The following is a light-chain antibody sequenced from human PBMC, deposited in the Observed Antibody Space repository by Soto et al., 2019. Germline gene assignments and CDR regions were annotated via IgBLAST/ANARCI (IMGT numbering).Light chain of an antibody. J-gene: IGKJ1*01. CDR2: KAS. CDR1: QSISSW. Sequence: DIQMTQSPPTLSASVGDRVTITCRASQSISSWLAWYQQKPGKAPKVLIYKASNLESGVPSRFSGSGSGTEFTLTISSLQPDDFATYYCQQYNGYSWTFGQGTKVEVK. V-gene: IGKV1-5*03. CDR3: QQYNGYSWT.